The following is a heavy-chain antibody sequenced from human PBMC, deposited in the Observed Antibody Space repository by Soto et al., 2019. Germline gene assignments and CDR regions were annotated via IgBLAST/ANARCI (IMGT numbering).Heavy chain of an antibody. J-gene: IGHJ5*02. V-gene: IGHV1-69*02. CDR2: IIPILGIA. D-gene: IGHD6-13*01. Sequence: SVKVSCKASGGTFSSYTISWVRQAPGQGLEWMGRIIPILGIANYAQKFQGRVTITADKSTSTAYMELSSLRSEDTAVYYCAASIAAAGYNWFYPWGQGTLVPVSS. CDR1: GGTFSSYT. CDR3: AASIAAAGYNWFYP.